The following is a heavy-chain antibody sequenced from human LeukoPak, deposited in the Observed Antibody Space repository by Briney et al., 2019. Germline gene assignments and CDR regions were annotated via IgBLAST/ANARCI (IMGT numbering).Heavy chain of an antibody. D-gene: IGHD3-9*01. Sequence: SETLSLTCTVSGGSISSSSNYWGWIRQSPGKGLEWIGRIYYSGTTYYSPSLESRVTMSVDTSNNQFSLKLSSVTAADTAVYYCARGFYDVLTGHPKNFDYWGQGTLVTVSS. CDR1: GGSISSSSNY. CDR3: ARGFYDVLTGHPKNFDY. J-gene: IGHJ4*02. V-gene: IGHV4-39*01. CDR2: IYYSGTT.